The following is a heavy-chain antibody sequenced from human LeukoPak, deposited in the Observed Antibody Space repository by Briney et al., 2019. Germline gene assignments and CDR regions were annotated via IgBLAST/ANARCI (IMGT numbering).Heavy chain of an antibody. CDR3: ARYSSHWSFDS. CDR1: GFTFSSYS. Sequence: PGGSLRLSCAASGFTFSSYSMNWVRQAPGKGLEWVSYISSSSSTIYYADSVKGRFTISRDNAKNSLYLQMNSLRAEDTAVYYCARYSSHWSFDSWGQGTQVTVSS. CDR2: ISSSSSTI. V-gene: IGHV3-48*01. D-gene: IGHD6-19*01. J-gene: IGHJ4*02.